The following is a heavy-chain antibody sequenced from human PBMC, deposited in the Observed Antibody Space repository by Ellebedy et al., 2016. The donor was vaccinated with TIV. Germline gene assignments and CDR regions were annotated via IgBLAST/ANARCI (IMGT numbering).Heavy chain of an antibody. CDR3: ARMGFGVVTTDYYYYGMDV. Sequence: SGPTLVXPTQTLTLTCTFSGSSLSTSGVGVGWIRQPPGKALEWLALIYWDDDKRYSPSLKSRLTITKDTSKNQVVLTMTNMDPVDTATYYCARMGFGVVTTDYYYYGMDVWGQGTTVTVSS. CDR2: IYWDDDK. V-gene: IGHV2-5*02. J-gene: IGHJ6*02. D-gene: IGHD3-3*01. CDR1: GSSLSTSGVG.